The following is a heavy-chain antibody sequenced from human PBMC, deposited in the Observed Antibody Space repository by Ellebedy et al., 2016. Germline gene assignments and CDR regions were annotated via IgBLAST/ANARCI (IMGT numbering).Heavy chain of an antibody. V-gene: IGHV4-59*13. D-gene: IGHD3-22*01. J-gene: IGHJ3*02. Sequence: SETLSLXXTVSGAPISTYYWSWFRQSPGRGLEWIGYIYYSGNTKNNPSFRGRVTISIDTSKNQFSLKLSSVTAADTAVYYCAGADHYYDTRMGAFEIWGQGTMVTVSS. CDR2: IYYSGNT. CDR1: GAPISTYY. CDR3: AGADHYYDTRMGAFEI.